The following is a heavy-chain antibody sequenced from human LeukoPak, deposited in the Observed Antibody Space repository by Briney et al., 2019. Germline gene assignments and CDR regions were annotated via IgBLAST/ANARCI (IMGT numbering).Heavy chain of an antibody. Sequence: PSETLSLTCTVSGGSISSYYWSWLRQPPGKGLEWLGCIYYIGRTNYNPSLKSRVTISVDTSKNQFSLKLSSVTTADTAVYYWARVGLSGGQQLVLDYWGQGTLVTVSS. CDR2: IYYIGRT. CDR1: GGSISSYY. D-gene: IGHD6-13*01. V-gene: IGHV4-59*13. J-gene: IGHJ4*02. CDR3: ARVGLSGGQQLVLDY.